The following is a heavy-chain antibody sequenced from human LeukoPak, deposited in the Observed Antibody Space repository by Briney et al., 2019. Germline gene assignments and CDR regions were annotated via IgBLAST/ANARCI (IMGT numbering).Heavy chain of an antibody. CDR2: INGNGDTT. CDR1: GFTFYDYG. CDR3: ARGNRGSSYGGDS. Sequence: GGSLRLSCAASGFTFYDYGMTWVRQAPGKGLEWVAGINGNGDTTGYADSVKGRFTISRDNAKNSLYLQMNSLRAEDTALYYCARGNRGSSYGGDSWGQGTLVTVSS. D-gene: IGHD1-26*01. V-gene: IGHV3-20*04. J-gene: IGHJ4*02.